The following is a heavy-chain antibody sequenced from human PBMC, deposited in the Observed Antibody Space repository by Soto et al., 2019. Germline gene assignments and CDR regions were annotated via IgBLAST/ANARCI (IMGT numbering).Heavy chain of an antibody. D-gene: IGHD5-12*01. V-gene: IGHV2-26*01. J-gene: IGHJ5*01. CDR3: ARIQVGRDGYTSDS. CDR1: GFSLSNARMG. Sequence: QVTLKESGPVLVKPTETLTLTCTVSGFSLSNARMGVSWIRQPPGKALEWLAHIFSNDEKSYSTSLKSRLTTPQDTSNSQVALTMTNMDPVDTATYYCARIQVGRDGYTSDSWGQGTLVTVSS. CDR2: IFSNDEK.